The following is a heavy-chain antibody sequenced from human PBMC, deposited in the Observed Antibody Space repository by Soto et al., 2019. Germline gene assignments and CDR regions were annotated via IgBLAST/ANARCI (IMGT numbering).Heavy chain of an antibody. D-gene: IGHD1-26*01. CDR1: GFTFSTYN. Sequence: EVQLVESGGDLVQPGGSLRLSCAASGFTFSTYNMNWVRLAPGKGLEWVSYISGSSSTIYYADSVKGHFTNSRDNAKNSLYVKMNSLRVDDTAVYYCAGDYSGSFNWFDPWGQGTLVTVSS. CDR3: AGDYSGSFNWFDP. V-gene: IGHV3-48*01. CDR2: ISGSSSTI. J-gene: IGHJ5*02.